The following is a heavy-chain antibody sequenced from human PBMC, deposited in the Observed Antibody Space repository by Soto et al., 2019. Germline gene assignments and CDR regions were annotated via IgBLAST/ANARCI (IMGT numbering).Heavy chain of an antibody. CDR2: IDPSDSYT. J-gene: IGHJ6*02. CDR3: ARIVVVPAAIDYYYGMDV. Sequence: YSFTSYWISWVRQMPGKGLEWMGRIDPSDSYTNYSPSFQGHVTISADKSISTAYLQWSSLKASDTAMYYCARIVVVPAAIDYYYGMDVWGQGTTVTVSS. V-gene: IGHV5-10-1*01. CDR1: YSFTSYW. D-gene: IGHD2-2*02.